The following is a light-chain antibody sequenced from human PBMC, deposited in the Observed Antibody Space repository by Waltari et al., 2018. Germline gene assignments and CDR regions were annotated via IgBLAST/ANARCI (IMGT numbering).Light chain of an antibody. Sequence: QLVLTQSPSASASLGASVKLTCTLSSGHSTNIIAWLQQHPEKGPRYLMNVNSDGSHNKGVGIPDRFSGSSSGAERYLTISSLQSEDEADYYCQTGGHGTWVFGGVTRLTVL. J-gene: IGLJ3*02. CDR3: QTGGHGTWV. V-gene: IGLV4-69*01. CDR1: SGHSTNI. CDR2: VNSDGSH.